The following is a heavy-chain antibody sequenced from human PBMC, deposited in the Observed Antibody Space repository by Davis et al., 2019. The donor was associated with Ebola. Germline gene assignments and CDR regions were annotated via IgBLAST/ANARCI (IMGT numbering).Heavy chain of an antibody. Sequence: GGSLRLSCAASGFTFDDYGMSWVRQAPGKGLEWVCGINGKGDSTGCADSVTGRFTISRENAKNSLYLQMNSLRAGDTAVYYCARGGPYCGGDCYDYWGQGTLVTVS. CDR3: ARGGPYCGGDCYDY. CDR2: INGKGDST. D-gene: IGHD2-21*01. V-gene: IGHV3-20*04. J-gene: IGHJ4*02. CDR1: GFTFDDYG.